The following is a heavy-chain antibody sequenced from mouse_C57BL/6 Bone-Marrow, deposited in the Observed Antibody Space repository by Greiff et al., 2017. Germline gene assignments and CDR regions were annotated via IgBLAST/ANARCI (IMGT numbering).Heavy chain of an antibody. CDR1: GFPFSDYG. CDR3: ARTFYGYDRGYYAMDY. Sequence: EVQRVESGGGLVKPGGSLKLSCAASGFPFSDYGMHWVRQAPEKGLEWVAYISSGSSTIYYAATVKGRFTISSDNAKNTLFLQMTSLRSEDTAMYYCARTFYGYDRGYYAMDYWGQGTSVTVSS. V-gene: IGHV5-17*01. CDR2: ISSGSSTI. D-gene: IGHD2-9*01. J-gene: IGHJ4*01.